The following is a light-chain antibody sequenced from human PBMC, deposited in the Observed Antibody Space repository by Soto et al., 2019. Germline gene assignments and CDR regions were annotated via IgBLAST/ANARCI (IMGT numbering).Light chain of an antibody. CDR3: LVWDGNSDNVV. CDR1: NIGSKS. V-gene: IGLV3-21*04. Sequence: SYELTQPHSVSVAPGKTARITCGGNNIGSKSVHCYKQKPRQAPVLVIYYDFDRPSGIPEPFSGANAGNRAALSISKVEAGDEADYYCLVWDGNSDNVVFGGGTKLTVL. CDR2: YDF. J-gene: IGLJ2*01.